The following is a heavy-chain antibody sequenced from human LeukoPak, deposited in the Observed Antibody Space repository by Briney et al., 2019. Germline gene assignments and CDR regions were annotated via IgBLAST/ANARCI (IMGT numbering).Heavy chain of an antibody. CDR2: IFGSGGST. CDR1: GFTFSTYA. CDR3: AKGVAMGYYGSGSAVDY. J-gene: IGHJ4*02. D-gene: IGHD3-10*01. Sequence: GGSLRLSCAASGFTFSTYAMSWVRQAPGKGLEWVSAIFGSGGSTYYADSVKGRLTISRDNSKNTLYLQMNSLRADDTAVYYCAKGVAMGYYGSGSAVDYWGQGTLVTV. V-gene: IGHV3-23*01.